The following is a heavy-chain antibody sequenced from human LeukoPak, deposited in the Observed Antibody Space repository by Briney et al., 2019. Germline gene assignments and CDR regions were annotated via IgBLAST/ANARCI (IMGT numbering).Heavy chain of an antibody. V-gene: IGHV4-61*01. J-gene: IGHJ4*02. D-gene: IGHD6-6*01. Sequence: SETLSLTCTVSGGSVSSGSYYWSWIRQPPGKGLEWIGYIYYSGSTNYNPSLKSRVTISVDTSKNQFSLKLSSVTAADTAVYYCARVDPDSSSTLEVFDYWGQGTLVTVSS. CDR1: GGSVSSGSYY. CDR2: IYYSGST. CDR3: ARVDPDSSSTLEVFDY.